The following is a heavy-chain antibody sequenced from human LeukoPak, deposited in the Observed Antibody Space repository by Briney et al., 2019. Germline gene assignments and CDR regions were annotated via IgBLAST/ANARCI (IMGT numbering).Heavy chain of an antibody. D-gene: IGHD2-2*01. Sequence: GRSLRLSCAASGFTFSSYGMHWVRQAPGKGLEWVAVISYDGSNKYYADSVKGRFTISRDNSKNTLYLQMNSLRAEDTAVYYCAKDLGCSSTSCYWVLNYYYGMDAWGQGTTVTVSS. J-gene: IGHJ6*02. CDR3: AKDLGCSSTSCYWVLNYYYGMDA. CDR1: GFTFSSYG. V-gene: IGHV3-30*18. CDR2: ISYDGSNK.